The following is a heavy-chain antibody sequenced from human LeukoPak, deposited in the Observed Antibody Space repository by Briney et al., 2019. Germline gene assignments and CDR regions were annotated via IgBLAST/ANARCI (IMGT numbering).Heavy chain of an antibody. CDR2: IYYSGST. V-gene: IGHV4-59*01. D-gene: IGHD5-18*01. J-gene: IGHJ3*02. CDR3: ARDGYSYGYGNAFDI. Sequence: PSETLSLTCTVSGGSISSYYWSWIRQPPGKGLEWIGYIYYSGSTNYNPSLKSRVTISVDTSKNQFSLKLSSVTAADTAVYYCARDGYSYGYGNAFDIWGQGTMVTVSS. CDR1: GGSISSYY.